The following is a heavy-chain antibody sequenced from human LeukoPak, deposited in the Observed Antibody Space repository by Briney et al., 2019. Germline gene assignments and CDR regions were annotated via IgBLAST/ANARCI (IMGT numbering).Heavy chain of an antibody. CDR3: ASWPVDDGSGSKVDY. Sequence: ASVKVSCKTSGYTFTGYYLHWVRQAPGQGLEWMGWINPNSGGTNYAQKFQGRVSMTTYTSTTTANMDLTSLRSDDTAVYYCASWPVDDGSGSKVDYWGQGTLVTVSS. CDR2: INPNSGGT. CDR1: GYTFTGYY. D-gene: IGHD3-10*01. J-gene: IGHJ4*02. V-gene: IGHV1-2*02.